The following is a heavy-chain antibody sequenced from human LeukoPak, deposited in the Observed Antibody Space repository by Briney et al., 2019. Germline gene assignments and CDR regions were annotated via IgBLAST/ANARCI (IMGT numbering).Heavy chain of an antibody. CDR1: GFTFSSYG. CDR3: EIIAAAGAGFDY. V-gene: IGHV3-30*03. CDR2: ISYDGSNK. Sequence: PGRSLRLSCAASGFTFSSYGMHWVRQAPGKGLEWVSVISYDGSNKYYADSVKGRFTISRDNSKNTLYLQMNSLRAEDTAVYYCEIIAAAGAGFDYWGQGTLVTVSS. J-gene: IGHJ4*02. D-gene: IGHD6-13*01.